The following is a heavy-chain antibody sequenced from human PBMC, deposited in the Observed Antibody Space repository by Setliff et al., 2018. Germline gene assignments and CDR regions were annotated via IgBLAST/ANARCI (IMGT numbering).Heavy chain of an antibody. CDR3: ARDLQLSSWFDP. J-gene: IGHJ5*02. D-gene: IGHD1-1*01. Sequence: SETLSLTCAVSGYSISSGYYWGWIRQPPGKGLEWIGSIYHSGSTYYNPSLKSRVTISVDTSKNQFSLKLKSVTAADMAVYYCARDLQLSSWFDPWGQGTLVTVSS. V-gene: IGHV4-38-2*02. CDR1: GYSISSGYY. CDR2: IYHSGST.